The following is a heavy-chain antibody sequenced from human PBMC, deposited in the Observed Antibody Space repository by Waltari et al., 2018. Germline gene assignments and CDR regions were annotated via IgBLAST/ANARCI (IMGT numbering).Heavy chain of an antibody. J-gene: IGHJ4*02. D-gene: IGHD3-22*01. CDR1: GFTVSSNY. CDR3: ARGSDYYDSSGYEL. V-gene: IGHV3-53*01. Sequence: EVQLVESGGGLIQPGGSLRLSCAAPGFTVSSNYMRWVRQAPGKGLEWVSVIYSGGSTYYADSVKGRFTISRDNSKNTLYLQMNSLRAEDTAVYYCARGSDYYDSSGYELWGQGTLVTVSS. CDR2: IYSGGST.